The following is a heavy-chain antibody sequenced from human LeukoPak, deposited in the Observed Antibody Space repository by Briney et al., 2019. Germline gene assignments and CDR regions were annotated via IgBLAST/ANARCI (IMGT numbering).Heavy chain of an antibody. CDR3: ARDQGASSGCPDY. J-gene: IGHJ4*02. CDR2: IWYDGSSK. D-gene: IGHD6-19*01. V-gene: IGHV3-33*01. CDR1: GFSFSTYG. Sequence: GGSLRLSCATSGFSFSTYGMHWVRQAPGKGLEWVTFIWYDGSSKYYRDSVKGRFTISRDNSKNTVYLQMNSLRAEDTAVYYCARDQGASSGCPDYWGQGTLVTVSS.